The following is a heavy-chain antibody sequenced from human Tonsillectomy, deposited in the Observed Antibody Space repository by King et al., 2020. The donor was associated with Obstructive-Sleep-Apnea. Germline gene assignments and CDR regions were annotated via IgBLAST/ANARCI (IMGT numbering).Heavy chain of an antibody. V-gene: IGHV4-59*08. CDR1: GGSISSYY. CDR3: ARHRSGSRIYFDY. Sequence: VQLQESGPGLVKPSETLSLTCTVSGGSISSYYWSWIRQPPGKGLEWIGYIYDSGSTNYNPPPKSRVTISVDASQNQFSLTLSSVTAADTAVYYCARHRSGSRIYFDYWGQGTLVTVSS. J-gene: IGHJ4*02. D-gene: IGHD1-26*01. CDR2: IYDSGST.